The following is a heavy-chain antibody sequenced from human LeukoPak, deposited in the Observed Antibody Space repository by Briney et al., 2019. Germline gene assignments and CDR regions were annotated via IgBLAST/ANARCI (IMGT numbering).Heavy chain of an antibody. V-gene: IGHV4-34*01. CDR3: ARRLGYCSSTSCYQFDY. CDR2: INHSGST. CDR1: GGSFSGYY. J-gene: IGHJ4*02. D-gene: IGHD2-2*01. Sequence: SETLSLTCAVYGGSFSGYYWSWIRQPPGKGLEWIGEINHSGSTNYNPSLKRRVTISVDTSKNQFSLKLSSVTAADTAVYYCARRLGYCSSTSCYQFDYWGQGTLVTVSS.